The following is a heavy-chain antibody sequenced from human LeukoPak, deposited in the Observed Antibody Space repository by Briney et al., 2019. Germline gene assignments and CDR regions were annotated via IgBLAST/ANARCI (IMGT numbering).Heavy chain of an antibody. CDR2: ISAYNGNT. J-gene: IGHJ3*02. CDR1: GYTFTSYG. V-gene: IGHV1-18*01. CDR3: ARGFSYYDSSGLPWGENDAFDI. Sequence: RASVKVSCKASGYTFTSYGISWVRQAPGQGLEWMGWISAYNGNTNYAQKLQGRVTMTTDTSTSTAYRELRSLRSDDTAVYYCARGFSYYDSSGLPWGENDAFDIWGQGTMVTVSS. D-gene: IGHD3-22*01.